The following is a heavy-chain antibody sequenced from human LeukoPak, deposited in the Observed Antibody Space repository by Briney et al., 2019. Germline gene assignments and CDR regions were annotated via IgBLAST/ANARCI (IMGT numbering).Heavy chain of an antibody. V-gene: IGHV3-53*01. J-gene: IGHJ4*02. CDR3: AGLAAGMMDRDDY. Sequence: GGSLRLSCAASGFTVSSNYMSWVSQAPGKGLEWVSVIYSGGSTYYADSVKGRFTISRDNSKNTLYLQMNSLRAEDTAVYYCAGLAAGMMDRDDYWGQGTLVTVSS. D-gene: IGHD6-13*01. CDR1: GFTVSSNY. CDR2: IYSGGST.